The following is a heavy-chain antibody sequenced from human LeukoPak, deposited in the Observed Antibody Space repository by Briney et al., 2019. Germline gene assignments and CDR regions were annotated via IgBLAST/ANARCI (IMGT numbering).Heavy chain of an antibody. J-gene: IGHJ3*02. D-gene: IGHD6-19*01. Sequence: GGSLRFSCAASGFTFSSYSMNWVRQAPGKGLEWVSSISSSSSYIYYADSVKGRFTISRDNAKNSLYLQMNSLRAEGTAVYYCARNRDIAVADAFDIWGQGTMVTVSS. CDR1: GFTFSSYS. CDR3: ARNRDIAVADAFDI. CDR2: ISSSSSYI. V-gene: IGHV3-21*01.